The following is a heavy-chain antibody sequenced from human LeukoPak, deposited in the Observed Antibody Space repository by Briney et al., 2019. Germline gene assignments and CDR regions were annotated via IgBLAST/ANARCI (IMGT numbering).Heavy chain of an antibody. Sequence: SETLSLTCTGSGGSIRSYYWSWIRQPPGKGLEWIAYISNTGSTNYNPSLKSRVTISEDTSQNQFSLKLTSVTAADTAVYYCARLAPAFTGYANWLDPWGQGTLVTVSS. CDR3: ARLAPAFTGYANWLDP. D-gene: IGHD3-9*01. CDR1: GGSIRSYY. V-gene: IGHV4-59*08. J-gene: IGHJ5*02. CDR2: ISNTGST.